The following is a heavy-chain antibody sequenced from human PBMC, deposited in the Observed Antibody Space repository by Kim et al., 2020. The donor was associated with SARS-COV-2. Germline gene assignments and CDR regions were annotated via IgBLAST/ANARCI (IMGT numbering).Heavy chain of an antibody. CDR2: ISYDGSNK. V-gene: IGHV3-30*04. CDR3: ARGGDGYTVDY. CDR1: GFTFSSYA. J-gene: IGHJ4*02. D-gene: IGHD5-12*01. Sequence: GGSLRLSCAASGFTFSSYAMHWVRQAPGKGLEWVAVISYDGSNKYYADSVKGRFTISRDNSKNTLYLQMNSLRAEDTAVYYCARGGDGYTVDYWGQGTLGPLSS.